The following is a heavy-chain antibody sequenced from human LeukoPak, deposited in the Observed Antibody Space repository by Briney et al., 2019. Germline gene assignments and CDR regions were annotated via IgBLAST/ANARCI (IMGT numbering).Heavy chain of an antibody. CDR3: ARGAWHYDSSGYYVD. CDR2: IYYSGST. Sequence: SETLSLTCTVSGGSISTYYWSWIRQSPGKGLECIGYIYYSGSTNYNPSLKSRVTISVDTSKNQFSLKLSSVTAADTAVYYCARGAWHYDSSGYYVDWGQGTLVTVSS. D-gene: IGHD3-22*01. V-gene: IGHV4-59*12. J-gene: IGHJ4*02. CDR1: GGSISTYY.